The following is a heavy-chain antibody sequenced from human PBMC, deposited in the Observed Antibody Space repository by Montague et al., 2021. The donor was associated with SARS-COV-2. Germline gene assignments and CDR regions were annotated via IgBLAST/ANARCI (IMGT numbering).Heavy chain of an antibody. CDR2: IYYTGST. Sequence: SETLSLTCTVSGGSISPYYWSWIRRPPGKGLEWIGNIYYTGSTXXXSSXXXRLTISVDTSENQFSLKVTSVTPADTAVYYCARVGWELRVGDYYFDYWGQGTLVTVSS. CDR3: ARVGWELRVGDYYFDY. D-gene: IGHD1-26*01. CDR1: GGSISPYY. V-gene: IGHV4-59*01. J-gene: IGHJ4*02.